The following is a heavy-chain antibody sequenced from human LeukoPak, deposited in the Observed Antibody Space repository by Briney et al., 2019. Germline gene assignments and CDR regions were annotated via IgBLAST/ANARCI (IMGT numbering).Heavy chain of an antibody. CDR2: ISGSGGST. D-gene: IGHD2-15*01. V-gene: IGHV3-23*01. CDR3: ARNVGWFRFDY. CDR1: GFTFSSYA. Sequence: GGSLRLSCAASGFTFSSYAMSWVRQAPGKGLEWVSAISGSGGSTYYADSVKGRFTISRDNAKNSLYLQMNSLRAEDTAVYYCARNVGWFRFDYWGQGTLVTVSS. J-gene: IGHJ4*02.